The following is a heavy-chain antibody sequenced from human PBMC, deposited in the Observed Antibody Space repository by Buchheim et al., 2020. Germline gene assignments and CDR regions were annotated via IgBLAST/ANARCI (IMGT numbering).Heavy chain of an antibody. CDR3: ASSYADYFDY. Sequence: QVQLQESGPGLVKPSEPLSLTCTVSGGSISSYYWSWIRQPPGKGLEWIGYIYYSGSTNYNPSLKSRFTISVDTPKNQFSLNLSSVTAADTAVYYCASSYADYFDYWGQGTL. CDR2: IYYSGST. J-gene: IGHJ4*02. D-gene: IGHD4-17*01. V-gene: IGHV4-59*01. CDR1: GGSISSYY.